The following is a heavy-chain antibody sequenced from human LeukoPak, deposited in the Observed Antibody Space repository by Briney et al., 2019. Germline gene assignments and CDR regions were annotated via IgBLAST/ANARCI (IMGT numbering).Heavy chain of an antibody. CDR1: GGTFSSYA. V-gene: IGHV1-69*06. CDR2: IIPIFGTA. J-gene: IGHJ4*02. CDR3: ARGGIAVDRFDY. D-gene: IGHD6-19*01. Sequence: GASVKVSCKASGGTFSSYAISWVRQAPGQGLEWMGGIIPIFGTANYAQKFRGRVTITADKSTSTAYMELSSLRSEDTAVYYCARGGIAVDRFDYWGQGTLVTVSS.